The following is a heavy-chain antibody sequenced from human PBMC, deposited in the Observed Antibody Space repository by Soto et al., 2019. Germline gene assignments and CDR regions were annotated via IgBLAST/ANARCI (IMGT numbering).Heavy chain of an antibody. J-gene: IGHJ5*02. CDR3: ARHPERIAQIGWFDP. CDR1: GFTFSSYS. CDR2: ISSSSSTI. V-gene: IGHV3-48*01. D-gene: IGHD6-13*01. Sequence: GGSLRLSCAASGFTFSSYSMNWVRQAPGKGLEWVSYISSSSSTIYYADPVKGRFTISRDNAKNSLYLQMNSLRAEGTAVYYCARHPERIAQIGWFDPWGQGTLVTVSS.